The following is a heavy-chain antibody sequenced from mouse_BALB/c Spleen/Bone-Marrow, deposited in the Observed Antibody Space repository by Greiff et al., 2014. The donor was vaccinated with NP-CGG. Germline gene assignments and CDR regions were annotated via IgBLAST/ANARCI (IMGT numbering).Heavy chain of an antibody. CDR3: ARDINFNYNWYFDV. Sequence: EVQLVESGGGLVQPGSSLSLSCATSGFTFTDYYMSWVRQPPGKALEWLGFIRNKANGYTTEYSASVKGRFTVSRDNSQSILYLKMNTLRAEHSATYHCARDINFNYNWYFDVWGAGTTVTVSS. D-gene: IGHD2-1*01. CDR2: IRNKANGYTT. V-gene: IGHV7-3*02. J-gene: IGHJ1*01. CDR1: GFTFTDYY.